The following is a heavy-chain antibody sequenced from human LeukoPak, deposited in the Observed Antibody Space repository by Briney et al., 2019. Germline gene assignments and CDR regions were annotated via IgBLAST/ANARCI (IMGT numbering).Heavy chain of an antibody. CDR1: GYTFTGYY. D-gene: IGHD3-10*01. V-gene: IGHV1-2*02. Sequence: ASVKVSCKASGYTFTGYYMHWVRQAPGQGLEWMGWINPNSGGTNYAQKFQGRVTMTRDTSISTAYMELSRLRSDDTAVYYCARDLTDYYGSGSSSYWGQGTLVTVSS. CDR3: ARDLTDYYGSGSSSY. CDR2: INPNSGGT. J-gene: IGHJ4*02.